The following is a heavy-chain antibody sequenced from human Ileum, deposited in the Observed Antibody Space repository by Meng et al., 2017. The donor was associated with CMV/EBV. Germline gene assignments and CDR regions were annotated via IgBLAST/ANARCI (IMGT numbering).Heavy chain of an antibody. CDR3: VRLTGNSWLDY. Sequence: QVQLQQSGPGLVTTLQTLLLTCAISGDSVSSTTVTWNWIRQSPSRGLEWLGRTYYRSKWFNDYALSVRGRITINPDISKNQLSLQLNSVTPEDTAVYYCVRLTGNSWLDYWGRGTLVTVSS. CDR1: GDSVSSTTVT. J-gene: IGHJ4*02. CDR2: TYYRSKWFN. V-gene: IGHV6-1*01. D-gene: IGHD6-13*01.